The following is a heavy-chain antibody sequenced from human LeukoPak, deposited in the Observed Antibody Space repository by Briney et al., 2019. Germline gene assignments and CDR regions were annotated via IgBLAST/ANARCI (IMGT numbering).Heavy chain of an antibody. CDR3: AKDSSTSGNFDY. CDR2: ISSSSSYI. J-gene: IGHJ4*02. CDR1: GFTFSSYS. D-gene: IGHD2-2*01. Sequence: GGSLRLSCAASGFTFSSYSMNWVRQAPGKGLEWVSSISSSSSYIYYADSVKGRFTISRDNAKNSPYLQMNSLRAEDTAVYYCAKDSSTSGNFDYWGQGTLVTVSS. V-gene: IGHV3-21*01.